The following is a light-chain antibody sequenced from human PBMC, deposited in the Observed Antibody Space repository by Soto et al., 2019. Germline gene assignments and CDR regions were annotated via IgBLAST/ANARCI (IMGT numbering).Light chain of an antibody. CDR1: KLTDQS. J-gene: IGLJ2*01. CDR2: QDT. V-gene: IGLV3-1*01. CDR3: QAWDRTTVF. Sequence: SYELTQPPSVSVSPGQTASISCSGEKLTDQSVCWYQQKPGQSPIMVIYQDTKRPSGIPERFSGSNSGNTATLTISGTQAMDEADYYCQAWDRTTVFFGGGTKLTVL.